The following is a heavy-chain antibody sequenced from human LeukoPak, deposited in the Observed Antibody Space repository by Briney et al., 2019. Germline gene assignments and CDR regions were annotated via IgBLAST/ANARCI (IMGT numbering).Heavy chain of an antibody. J-gene: IGHJ4*02. CDR1: GYTFTSYY. V-gene: IGHV1-46*01. Sequence: ASVKVSCKASGYTFTSYYVHWVRQAPGQGLEWMGIINPSGGSTSYAQKFQGRVTMTGDTSTSTVYMELSSLRSEDTAVYYCARGGYCSGGSCRSDKGGNDYWGQGTLVTVSS. D-gene: IGHD2-15*01. CDR2: INPSGGST. CDR3: ARGGYCSGGSCRSDKGGNDY.